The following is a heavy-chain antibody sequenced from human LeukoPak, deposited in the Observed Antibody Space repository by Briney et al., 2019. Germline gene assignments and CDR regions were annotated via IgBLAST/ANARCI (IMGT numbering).Heavy chain of an antibody. Sequence: PSQTLSLTCTVSGGSISSGGYYWSWIRQHPGKGLEWIGYIYYSGSTYYNPSLKSRVTISVDTSKNQFSLKLSSVTAADTAVYYCARAKRRYSSGRGYFDYWGQGTLVTVSS. V-gene: IGHV4-31*03. CDR3: ARAKRRYSSGRGYFDY. D-gene: IGHD6-19*01. CDR1: GGSISSGGYY. J-gene: IGHJ4*02. CDR2: IYYSGST.